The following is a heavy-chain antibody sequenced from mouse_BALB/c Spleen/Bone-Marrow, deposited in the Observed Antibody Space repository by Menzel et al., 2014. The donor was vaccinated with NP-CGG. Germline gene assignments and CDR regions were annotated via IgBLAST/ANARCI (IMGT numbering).Heavy chain of an antibody. CDR1: GFTFSSYW. CDR2: IRLKSNNYAT. CDR3: PRTGTGYFDY. V-gene: IGHV6-6*02. J-gene: IGHJ2*01. Sequence: EVKLVESGGGLVQPGGSMKLSCVASGFTFSSYWMNWVRQSPEKGLEWVAEIRLKSNNYATHYAESVKGRFTISRDDSKSSVYLQMNNLRAEGTGIYYCPRTGTGYFDYWGLGTTLTVSS. D-gene: IGHD4-1*01.